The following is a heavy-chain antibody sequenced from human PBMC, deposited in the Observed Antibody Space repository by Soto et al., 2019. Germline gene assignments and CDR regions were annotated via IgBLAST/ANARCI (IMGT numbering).Heavy chain of an antibody. CDR1: GFSFSTCW. J-gene: IGHJ4*02. Sequence: GGSLRLSCAASGFSFSTCWMMWVRQAPGKGLEWVANINQDGSERYYVDSVKGRFTISRDNAKNSLYLQMNSLRAEDTAVYYCVKDNRGSYWGQGTLVTVSS. D-gene: IGHD3-10*01. V-gene: IGHV3-7*01. CDR2: INQDGSER. CDR3: VKDNRGSY.